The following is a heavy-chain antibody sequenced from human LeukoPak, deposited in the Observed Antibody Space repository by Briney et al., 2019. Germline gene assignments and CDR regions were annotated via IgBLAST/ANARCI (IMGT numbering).Heavy chain of an antibody. CDR3: ARDQKGIAAAAS. V-gene: IGHV4-61*02. J-gene: IGHJ5*02. CDR1: GGSISSGSYY. Sequence: SQTLSLTCTVSGGSISSGSYYYNWIRQPAGKGLEWIGRIYSSGSTNDNPSLKSRVTMSVDTSKNQFSLKLTSVTAADTAVYYCARDQKGIAAAASWGQGILVTVSS. D-gene: IGHD6-13*01. CDR2: IYSSGST.